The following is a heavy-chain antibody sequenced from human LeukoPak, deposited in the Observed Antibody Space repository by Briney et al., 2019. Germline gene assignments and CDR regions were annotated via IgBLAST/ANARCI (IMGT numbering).Heavy chain of an antibody. CDR3: ARERSVRGVINPPFCD. J-gene: IGHJ4*02. Sequence: SETLSLTCTVSGGSISSYYWSWIRQPPGKGLEWIGYIYYSGSTYYNPSLKSRVTISVDTSKNQFSLKLSSVTAADTAVYYCARERSVRGVINPPFCDWGQGTLVTVSS. V-gene: IGHV4-59*12. CDR2: IYYSGST. CDR1: GGSISSYY. D-gene: IGHD3-10*01.